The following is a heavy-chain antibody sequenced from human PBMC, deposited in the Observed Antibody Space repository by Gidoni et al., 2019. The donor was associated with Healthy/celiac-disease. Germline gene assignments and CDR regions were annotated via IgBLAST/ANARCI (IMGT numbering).Heavy chain of an antibody. Sequence: QVQLQQWGAGLLKPSETLSLTCAVYGGSFSGYYWSWIRQPPGKGLEWIGEINHSGSTNYNPSLKSRVTISVDTSKNQCSLKLSSVTAADTAVYYCARGKGRMPGGYEDYYYYGMDVWGQGTTVTVSS. CDR1: GGSFSGYY. CDR2: INHSGST. D-gene: IGHD5-12*01. V-gene: IGHV4-34*01. CDR3: ARGKGRMPGGYEDYYYYGMDV. J-gene: IGHJ6*02.